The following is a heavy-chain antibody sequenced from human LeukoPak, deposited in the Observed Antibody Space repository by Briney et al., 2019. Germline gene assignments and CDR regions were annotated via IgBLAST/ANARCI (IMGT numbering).Heavy chain of an antibody. Sequence: SETLSLTCAVYGGSFSGYFWSWVRQSPGKGLEWIGEVNHRGYTNYNPSLESRVTMSVDTSTNQVALKLTSLTAADTAVYYCARSHPISTYYLDVWGNGTTVIVSS. V-gene: IGHV4-34*01. J-gene: IGHJ6*03. CDR3: ARSHPISTYYLDV. CDR2: VNHRGYT. D-gene: IGHD3-3*01. CDR1: GGSFSGYF.